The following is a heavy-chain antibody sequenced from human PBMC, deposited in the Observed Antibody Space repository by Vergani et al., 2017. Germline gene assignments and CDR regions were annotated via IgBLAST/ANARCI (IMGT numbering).Heavy chain of an antibody. CDR2: IYSTGST. CDR1: FDSIRNLY. CDR3: ARMGGYDEGDAFRIGYFDS. D-gene: IGHD3-22*01. V-gene: IGHV4-4*09. J-gene: IGHJ4*02. Sequence: QVQLQESGPGLVKSSETLSLTCSVSFDSIRNLYCNWIRQPPGKGLEWIGYIYSTGSTHHNPSLRRRINMSVDTSKNQFSLKLNSVTAADTAMYYWARMGGYDEGDAFRIGYFDSWGPGILVTVSS.